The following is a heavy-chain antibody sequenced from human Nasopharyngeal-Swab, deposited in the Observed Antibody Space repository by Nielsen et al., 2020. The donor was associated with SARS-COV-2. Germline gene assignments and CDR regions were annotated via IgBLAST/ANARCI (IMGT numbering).Heavy chain of an antibody. CDR3: ARDKGIQYCSSTSCYESMIDYYGMDV. J-gene: IGHJ6*02. V-gene: IGHV3-9*01. CDR2: ISWNSGSI. CDR1: GFTFDDYA. Sequence: SLKISCAASGFTFDDYAMHWVRQVPGKGLEWVSGISWNSGSIGYVDSVKGRFTISRDNAKNSLYLQMNSLRAEDTAVYYCARDKGIQYCSSTSCYESMIDYYGMDVWGQGTTVTVSS. D-gene: IGHD2-2*01.